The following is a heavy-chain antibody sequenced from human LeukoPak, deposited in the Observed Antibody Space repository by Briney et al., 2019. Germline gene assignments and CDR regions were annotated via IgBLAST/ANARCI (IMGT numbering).Heavy chain of an antibody. CDR1: GLSISGQW. D-gene: IGHD3-22*01. CDR2: IWYDGSNI. V-gene: IGHV3-33*08. Sequence: GESLRLSCVASGLSISGQWVNWVRQAPGKGLEWVAVIWYDGSNIWYADSVKGRFTISRDNSKNTLYLQMNSLRAEDTALYYCARARNDYDSNGFSLLEYWGQGTLVTVSS. J-gene: IGHJ4*02. CDR3: ARARNDYDSNGFSLLEY.